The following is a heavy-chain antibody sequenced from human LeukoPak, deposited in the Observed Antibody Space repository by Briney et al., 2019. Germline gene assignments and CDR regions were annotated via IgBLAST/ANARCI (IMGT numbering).Heavy chain of an antibody. CDR1: GGSISSYY. Sequence: PSETLSLTCTVSGGSISSYYWSWIRQPAGKGLEWIGRIYTSGSTNYNPSLKSRVSMSVDTSKNQFSLKLSSGPATDTAVYYCARGRDFWSGYYFDYWGQGTLVTVSP. D-gene: IGHD3-3*01. CDR3: ARGRDFWSGYYFDY. J-gene: IGHJ4*02. CDR2: IYTSGST. V-gene: IGHV4-4*07.